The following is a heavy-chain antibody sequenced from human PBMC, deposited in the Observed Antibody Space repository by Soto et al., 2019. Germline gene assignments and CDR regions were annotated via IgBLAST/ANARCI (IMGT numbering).Heavy chain of an antibody. CDR2: INPSGGST. CDR3: PREYSSGYDY. D-gene: IGHD6-19*01. Sequence: ASLKVSCKSSGYPFTSYYIHWVRQAPGQGLEWMGIINPSGGSTSYTQKFQGRVTMTRDTSTSTVYMEVSSLRSEDMAVYYCPREYSSGYDYWGQGTLVTVSS. CDR1: GYPFTSYY. V-gene: IGHV1-46*01. J-gene: IGHJ4*02.